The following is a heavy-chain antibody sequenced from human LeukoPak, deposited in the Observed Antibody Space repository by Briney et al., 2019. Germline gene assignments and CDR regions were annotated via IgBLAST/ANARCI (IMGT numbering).Heavy chain of an antibody. V-gene: IGHV4-59*08. J-gene: IGHJ3*02. Sequence: SETLSLTCTVSGGSISSYYWSWIRQPPGKGLEWIGYIYYSGSTNYNPSLKSRVTISVATSKNQFSLKLSSVTAADTAVYYCARQSGYSYRFAFDIWGQGTMVTVSS. CDR2: IYYSGST. CDR3: ARQSGYSYRFAFDI. D-gene: IGHD5-18*01. CDR1: GGSISSYY.